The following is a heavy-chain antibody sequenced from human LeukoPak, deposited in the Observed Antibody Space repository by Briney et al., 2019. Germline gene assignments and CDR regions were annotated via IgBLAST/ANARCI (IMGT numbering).Heavy chain of an antibody. CDR2: IYYSGST. Sequence: PSETLSLTCTVSGGSISSGGYYWSWIRQPPGKGLEWIGYIYYSGSTYYNPSLKSRVTISVDTSKNQFSLKLSSVTAADTAVYYCASFLAAAGTAGWFDPWGQGTLVTVSS. J-gene: IGHJ5*02. CDR1: GGSISSGGYY. D-gene: IGHD6-13*01. V-gene: IGHV4-31*03. CDR3: ASFLAAAGTAGWFDP.